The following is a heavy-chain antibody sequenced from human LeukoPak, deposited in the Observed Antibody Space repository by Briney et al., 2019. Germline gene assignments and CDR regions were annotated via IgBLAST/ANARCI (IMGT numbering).Heavy chain of an antibody. Sequence: SETLSLTCTVSGGSISSSSYYWGWIRQPPGKGLEWIGSIYYSGSTYYNPSLKSRVTISVDTSKNQFSLKLSSVTAADTAVYYCRGIAAAGTYGGIVDYWGQGTLVTVSS. V-gene: IGHV4-39*07. D-gene: IGHD6-13*01. CDR1: GGSISSSSYY. CDR3: RGIAAAGTYGGIVDY. J-gene: IGHJ4*02. CDR2: IYYSGST.